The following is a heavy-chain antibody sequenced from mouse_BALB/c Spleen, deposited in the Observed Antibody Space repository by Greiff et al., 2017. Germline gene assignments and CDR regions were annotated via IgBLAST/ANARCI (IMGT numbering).Heavy chain of an antibody. D-gene: IGHD1-1*01. CDR2: ISSGGSYT. V-gene: IGHV5-9-3*01. CDR3: ARMDYGSRGDYFDY. Sequence: EVQLVESGGGLVKPGGSLKLSCAASGFTFSSYAMSWVRQTPEKRLEWVATISSGGSYTYYPDSVKGRFTISRDNAKNTLYLQMSSLRSEDTAMYYCARMDYGSRGDYFDYWPRHHSHSLL. CDR1: GFTFSSYA. J-gene: IGHJ2*01.